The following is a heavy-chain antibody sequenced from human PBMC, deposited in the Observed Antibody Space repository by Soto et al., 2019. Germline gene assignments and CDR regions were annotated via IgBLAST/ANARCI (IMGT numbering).Heavy chain of an antibody. CDR2: IIPIFGTA. Sequence: QVQLVQSGAEVKKPGSSVKVSCKASGGTFSSYAISWVRQAPGQGLEWMGGIIPIFGTANYAQKFQGRVTITADKSTRTAYMELSSLRSEDTAVYYCAAVVDIVVVPAAPDVWGPGTTVTVSS. CDR1: GGTFSSYA. D-gene: IGHD2-2*01. V-gene: IGHV1-69*06. J-gene: IGHJ6*02. CDR3: AAVVDIVVVPAAPDV.